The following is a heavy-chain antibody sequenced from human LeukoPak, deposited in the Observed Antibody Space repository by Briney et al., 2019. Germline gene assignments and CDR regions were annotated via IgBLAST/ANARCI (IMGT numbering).Heavy chain of an antibody. Sequence: GGSLRLSCAASGFSFISYGMHWVRQAPGKGLEWVGVISDDGRRKDYADTVKGRFTISRDNSKDTLYLQMNSLRAEDTAVYYCAKRPSDYGDYVSYFDYWGQGTLVTVSS. D-gene: IGHD4-17*01. CDR3: AKRPSDYGDYVSYFDY. J-gene: IGHJ4*02. CDR2: ISDDGRRK. V-gene: IGHV3-30*18. CDR1: GFSFISYG.